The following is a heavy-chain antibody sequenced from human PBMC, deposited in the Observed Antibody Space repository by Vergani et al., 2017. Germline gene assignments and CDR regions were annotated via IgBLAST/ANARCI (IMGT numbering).Heavy chain of an antibody. CDR2: IYYSGST. CDR1: GGSLSSHY. D-gene: IGHD6-19*01. J-gene: IGHJ4*02. V-gene: IGHV4-59*11. CDR3: ARVLRKQWLVGI. Sequence: QVQLQESGPGLVKPSETLSLTCTVSGGSLSSHYWSWIRQPPGKGLEWIGYIYYSGSTNYNPSHKSRVTISVDTSKNQFSLKLSSVTAADTAVYYCARVLRKQWLVGIWGQGTLVTVSS.